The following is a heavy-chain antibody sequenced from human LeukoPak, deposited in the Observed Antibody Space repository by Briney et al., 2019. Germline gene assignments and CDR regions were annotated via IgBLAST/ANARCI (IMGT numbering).Heavy chain of an antibody. D-gene: IGHD4-17*01. CDR2: ISYDGSNK. CDR3: AKDRYPDGDRDFDY. CDR1: GFTFSSYG. J-gene: IGHJ4*02. V-gene: IGHV3-30*18. Sequence: GSLRLSCAASGFTFSSYGMHWVRQGPGKGLEWVAVISYDGSNKYYADSVKGRFTISRDNSKNTLYLQMNSLRAEDTAVYYCAKDRYPDGDRDFDYWGQGTLVTVSS.